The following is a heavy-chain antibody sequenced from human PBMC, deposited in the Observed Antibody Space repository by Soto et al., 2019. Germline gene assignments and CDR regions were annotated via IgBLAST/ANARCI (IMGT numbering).Heavy chain of an antibody. Sequence: QVQLQESGPGLVKPSETLSLTCTVSGGSITSYYWSWIRQPAGKGLEWIGYIYYSGSTNYNPSLKSRVTISVDTSKNQSSLKLSSVTAADTAVYYCARGRGGWFINQLLNAFDIWGQGTMVTVSS. J-gene: IGHJ3*02. CDR2: IYYSGST. CDR3: ARGRGGWFINQLLNAFDI. D-gene: IGHD2-2*01. CDR1: GGSITSYY. V-gene: IGHV4-59*01.